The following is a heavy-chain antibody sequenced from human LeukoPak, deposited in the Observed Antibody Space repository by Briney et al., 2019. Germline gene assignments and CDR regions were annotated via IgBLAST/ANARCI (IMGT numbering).Heavy chain of an antibody. Sequence: PGGSLRLSCAASGFTFSSYAMSWVRQAPGKGLEWVSSISSSSSYIYYADSVKGRFTISRDNAKNSLYLQMNSLRAEDTAVYYCARVDYEGYDYWGQGTLVTVSS. CDR3: ARVDYEGYDY. CDR2: ISSSSSYI. D-gene: IGHD3-22*01. V-gene: IGHV3-21*01. CDR1: GFTFSSYA. J-gene: IGHJ4*02.